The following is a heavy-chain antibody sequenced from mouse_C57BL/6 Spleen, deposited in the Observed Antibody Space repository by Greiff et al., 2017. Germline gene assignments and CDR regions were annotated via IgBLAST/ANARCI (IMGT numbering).Heavy chain of an antibody. CDR1: GYAFSSSW. Sequence: QVQLQQSGPELVKPGASVKISCKASGYAFSSSWMNWVKQRPGKGLEWIGRIYPGDGDTNYNGKFKGKATLTADKSSSTAYMQLSSLTSEDSAVYFCARGGGRGDAMDYWGQGTSVTVSS. V-gene: IGHV1-82*01. CDR3: ARGGGRGDAMDY. CDR2: IYPGDGDT. D-gene: IGHD3-3*01. J-gene: IGHJ4*01.